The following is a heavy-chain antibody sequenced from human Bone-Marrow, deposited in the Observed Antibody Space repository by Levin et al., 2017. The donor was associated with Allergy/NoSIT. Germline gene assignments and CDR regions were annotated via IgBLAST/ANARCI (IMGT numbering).Heavy chain of an antibody. V-gene: IGHV3-11*01. D-gene: IGHD3-10*01. Sequence: GGSLRLSCAASGFTFSDYYMSWIRQAPGKGLEWVSYISSSGSTIYYADSVKGRFTISRDNAKNSLYLQMNSLRAEDTAVYYCARAQSYYGSGSYYYYYYGMDVWGQGTTVTVSS. CDR3: ARAQSYYGSGSYYYYYYGMDV. CDR1: GFTFSDYY. J-gene: IGHJ6*02. CDR2: ISSSGSTI.